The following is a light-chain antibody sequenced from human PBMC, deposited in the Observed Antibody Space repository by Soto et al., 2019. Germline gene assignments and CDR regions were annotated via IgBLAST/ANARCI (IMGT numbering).Light chain of an antibody. Sequence: MTQSPSTLSVSPGDRATLSCRASQYIGSTIAWYQQRSGRAPRLLIFDASIRLPTVPARFSGSVSGTEFTLTISGLQSEDFAVYFCQQYTDRPRTFGQGTKVDIK. CDR1: QYIGST. CDR2: DAS. V-gene: IGKV3-15*01. CDR3: QQYTDRPRT. J-gene: IGKJ1*01.